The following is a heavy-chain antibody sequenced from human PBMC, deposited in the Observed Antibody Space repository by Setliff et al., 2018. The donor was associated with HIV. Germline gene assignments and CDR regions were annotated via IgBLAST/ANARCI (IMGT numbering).Heavy chain of an antibody. V-gene: IGHV3-9*01. CDR3: AKAGKYYDILSGHYSSPDHNMDV. Sequence: GGSLRLSCAASGFTFDDYAMHWVRQAPGKGLEWVSGISWKSGNIGYADSVKGRFTISRDNAKISLYLQMNSLRAEDTALYYCAKAGKYYDILSGHYSSPDHNMDVWGKGTTVTVSS. J-gene: IGHJ6*03. D-gene: IGHD3-9*01. CDR2: ISWKSGNI. CDR1: GFTFDDYA.